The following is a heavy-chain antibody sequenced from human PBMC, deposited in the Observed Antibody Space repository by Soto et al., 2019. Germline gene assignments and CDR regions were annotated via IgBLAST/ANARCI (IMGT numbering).Heavy chain of an antibody. CDR2: ISSSGTTI. J-gene: IGHJ3*01. V-gene: IGHV3-48*03. D-gene: IGHD2-15*01. CDR1: GFTFRDYE. Sequence: EVQLVESGGGLVQPGGSLRLSCAASGFTFRDYEMHWVRQAPGKGLQWVSYISSSGTTIYYSDSVKGRFSISRDTAKKSLYRQLSGLRADDTAVYYCARRIWNPAVVAVATRGAFDVWGQGTMVSVSS. CDR3: ARRIWNPAVVAVATRGAFDV.